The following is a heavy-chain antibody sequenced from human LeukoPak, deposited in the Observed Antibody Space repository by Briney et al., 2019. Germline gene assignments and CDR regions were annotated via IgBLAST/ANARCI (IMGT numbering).Heavy chain of an antibody. V-gene: IGHV3-33*01. CDR2: IWYDGSNK. CDR1: GFTFSSYG. J-gene: IGHJ3*02. D-gene: IGHD3-22*01. CDR3: AGDGYYDSSGYYSNDAFDI. Sequence: GGSLRLSCAASGFTFSSYGMHWVRQAPGKGLEWVAVIWYDGSNKYYADSVKGRFTISRDNSKNTLYLQMNSLRAEDTAVYYCAGDGYYDSSGYYSNDAFDIWGQGTMVTVSS.